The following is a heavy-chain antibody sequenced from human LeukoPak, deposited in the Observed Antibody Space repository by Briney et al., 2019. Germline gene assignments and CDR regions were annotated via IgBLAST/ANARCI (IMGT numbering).Heavy chain of an antibody. CDR1: GFTFSNYW. CDR3: ARVSSGSYHYLDY. Sequence: GGSLRLSCAASGFTFSNYWMSWVRQAPGKGLEWVANINQDGSAKYYVDSMEGRFTISRDNAKNSLYLQMNSLRAEDTAVYYCARVSSGSYHYLDYWGQGTLVTVSS. J-gene: IGHJ4*02. V-gene: IGHV3-7*01. CDR2: INQDGSAK. D-gene: IGHD1-26*01.